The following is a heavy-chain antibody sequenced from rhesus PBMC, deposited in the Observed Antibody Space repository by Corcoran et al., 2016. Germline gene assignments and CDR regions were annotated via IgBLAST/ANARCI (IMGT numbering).Heavy chain of an antibody. J-gene: IGHJ4*01. CDR2: IDGNIAGT. CDR3: AREGSYNFWTGPLLY. D-gene: IGHD3-3*01. Sequence: QVQLQESGPGLVKPSETLSLTCAVSGGSIGGYYWSWIRQAPGKGLAWIGNIDGNIAGTNYNPSLKSRVTISKDASKNQCSLKLSSVTSADTAVYYCAREGSYNFWTGPLLYWGQGVLVTVSS. CDR1: GGSIGGYY. V-gene: IGHV4-81*01.